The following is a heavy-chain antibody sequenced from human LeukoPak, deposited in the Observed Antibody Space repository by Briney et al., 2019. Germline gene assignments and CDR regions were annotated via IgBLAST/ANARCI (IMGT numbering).Heavy chain of an antibody. CDR2: INPSGGST. J-gene: IGHJ3*02. D-gene: IGHD5-18*01. V-gene: IGHV1-46*01. CDR1: GYTFTSYG. Sequence: ASVKVSCKASGYTFTSYGISWVRQAPGQGLEWMGIINPSGGSTSYAQKFQGRVTITRDTSASTAYMELSSLRSEDTAVYYCARDQYSYGADAFDIWGQGTMVTVSS. CDR3: ARDQYSYGADAFDI.